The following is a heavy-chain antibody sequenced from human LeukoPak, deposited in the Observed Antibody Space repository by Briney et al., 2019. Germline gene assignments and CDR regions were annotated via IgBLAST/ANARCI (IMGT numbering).Heavy chain of an antibody. Sequence: GGSLRLSCAASGFTFSNYAMIWVRQAPGQGLEWVSAIRSGGSAKYADPVKARFTISSDNSKNTLYLQMNSLRAEDTALYFCARDPNGDYIGAFVFLGQGTVVTVSS. CDR3: ARDPNGDYIGAFVF. V-gene: IGHV3-23*01. J-gene: IGHJ3*01. D-gene: IGHD4-17*01. CDR2: IRSGGSA. CDR1: GFTFSNYA.